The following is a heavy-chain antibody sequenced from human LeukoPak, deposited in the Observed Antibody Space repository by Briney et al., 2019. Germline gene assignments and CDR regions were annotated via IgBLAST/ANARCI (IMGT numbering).Heavy chain of an antibody. CDR2: IYYSGST. Sequence: TSETLSLTCTVSGGSISSSSYYWGWIRQPPGKGLEWIGSIYYSGSTYYNPSLKSRVTISVDTSKNQFPLKLSSVTAADTAVYYCARRVFYYDSSGNFDYWGQGTLVTVSS. D-gene: IGHD3-22*01. J-gene: IGHJ4*02. CDR1: GGSISSSSYY. V-gene: IGHV4-39*01. CDR3: ARRVFYYDSSGNFDY.